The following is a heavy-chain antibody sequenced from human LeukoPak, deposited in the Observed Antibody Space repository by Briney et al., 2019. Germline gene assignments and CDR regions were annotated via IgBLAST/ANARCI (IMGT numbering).Heavy chain of an antibody. V-gene: IGHV3-15*01. CDR3: TTAYSGTYPLVY. Sequence: GGSLRLSCAASGFTFTNAWMSWVRQAPGKGLEWVGCIKTKTDGGTTDYAAPVKVRFTISRDDSKNTLYLHMNSLKTEDTAVYSCTTAYSGTYPLVYWGQGNLVTVSS. D-gene: IGHD1-26*01. CDR1: GFTFTNAW. CDR2: IKTKTDGGTT. J-gene: IGHJ4*02.